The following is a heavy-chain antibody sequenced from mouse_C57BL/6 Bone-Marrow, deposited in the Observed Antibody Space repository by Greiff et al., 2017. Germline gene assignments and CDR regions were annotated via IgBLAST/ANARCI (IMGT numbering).Heavy chain of an antibody. Sequence: EVKLMESGGGLVKPGGSLKLSCAASGFTFSSYAMSWVRQTPEKRLEWVATISDGGSYTYYPDNVKGRFTISRDNAKNNLYLQMSHLKSEDTAMYYCARDQDSSGYMDYWGQGTSVTVSS. CDR3: ARDQDSSGYMDY. CDR2: ISDGGSYT. V-gene: IGHV5-4*01. CDR1: GFTFSSYA. D-gene: IGHD3-2*02. J-gene: IGHJ4*01.